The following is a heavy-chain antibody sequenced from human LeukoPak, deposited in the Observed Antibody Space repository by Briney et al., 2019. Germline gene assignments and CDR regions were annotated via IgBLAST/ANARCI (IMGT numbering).Heavy chain of an antibody. CDR3: ARGSIAARGYFDY. CDR1: GYTFTSYA. CDR2: INAGNGNT. V-gene: IGHV1-3*01. J-gene: IGHJ4*02. Sequence: GASVKVPCKASGYTFTSYAMHWVRQAPGQRLEWMGWINAGNGNTKYSQKFQGRVTITRDASASTAYMELSSLRSEDTAVYYCARGSIAARGYFDYWGQGTLVTVSS. D-gene: IGHD6-6*01.